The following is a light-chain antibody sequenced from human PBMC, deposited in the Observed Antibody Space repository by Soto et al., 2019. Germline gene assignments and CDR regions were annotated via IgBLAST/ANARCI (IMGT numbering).Light chain of an antibody. CDR3: QQYHSDSPWT. V-gene: IGKV1-5*03. CDR2: KAS. CDR1: QSISIW. J-gene: IGKJ1*01. Sequence: DIQMTQSPSTLSASVGDRVTITCRASQSISIWLAWYQQKPGKAPKILIYKASSLESGVPSRFSGSGSGTEFALFISSLQPDDFATYYCQQYHSDSPWTFGQGTKVDIK.